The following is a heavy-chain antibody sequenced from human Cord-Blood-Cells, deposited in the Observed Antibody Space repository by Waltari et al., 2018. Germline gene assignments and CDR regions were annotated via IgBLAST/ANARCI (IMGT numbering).Heavy chain of an antibody. CDR1: GGSFSGYY. CDR2: INHSGST. CDR3: ARGPIFGVVINWFDP. Sequence: QVQLQQWGAGLLKPSETLSLTCAVYGGSFSGYYWSWIRQPPGKGLEWIGEINHSGSTNYNPSLKIRVTISVDTSKNQFSLKLSSVTAADTAVYYCARGPIFGVVINWFDPWGQGTLVTVSS. D-gene: IGHD3-3*01. V-gene: IGHV4-34*01. J-gene: IGHJ5*02.